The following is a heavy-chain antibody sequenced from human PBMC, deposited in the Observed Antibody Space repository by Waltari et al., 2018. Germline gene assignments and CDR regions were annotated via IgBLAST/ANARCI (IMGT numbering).Heavy chain of an antibody. CDR1: GFTFSSYA. J-gene: IGHJ4*02. CDR2: ISGSGGST. CDR3: AKCQRIAAAPGY. V-gene: IGHV3-23*01. Sequence: EVQLLESGGGLVQPGGALRLSCAASGFTFSSYAISWVRQAPGKGLEWVSAISGSGGSTYYADSVKGRFTISRDNSKNTLYLQMNSLRAEDTAVYYCAKCQRIAAAPGYWGQGTLVTVSS. D-gene: IGHD6-13*01.